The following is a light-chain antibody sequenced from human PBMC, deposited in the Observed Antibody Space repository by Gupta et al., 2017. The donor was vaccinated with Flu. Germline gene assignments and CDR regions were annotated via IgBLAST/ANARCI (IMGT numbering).Light chain of an antibody. CDR1: SSNIGSNT. CDR2: SNN. CDR3: APWDDSLNGWV. J-gene: IGLJ3*02. V-gene: IGLV1-44*01. Sequence: QSVLTQPPSASGTPGQRVPISCSGSSSNIGSNTVNWYQQLPGTAPKLLIYSNNQRPSGVPDRFSGSKSGTSASLAISGLQSEDEADYYCAPWDDSLNGWVFGGGTKLTVL.